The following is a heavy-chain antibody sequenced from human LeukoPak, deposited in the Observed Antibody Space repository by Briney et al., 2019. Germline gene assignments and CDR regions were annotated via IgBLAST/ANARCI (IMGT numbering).Heavy chain of an antibody. CDR2: INHSGST. D-gene: IGHD3-22*01. Sequence: PSETLSLTCAVDGGSFSGYYWSWIRQPPGKGLEWIGEINHSGSTNYNPSLKSRVTISVDTSKNQFSLKLSSVTAADTAVYYCARGGPDYYDSSGPLNWGQGTLVTVSS. CDR1: GGSFSGYY. V-gene: IGHV4-34*01. J-gene: IGHJ4*02. CDR3: ARGGPDYYDSSGPLN.